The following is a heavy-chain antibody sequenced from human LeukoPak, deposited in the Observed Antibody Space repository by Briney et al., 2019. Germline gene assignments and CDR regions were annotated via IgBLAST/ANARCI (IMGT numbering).Heavy chain of an antibody. V-gene: IGHV3-74*01. CDR2: INSDGSST. CDR1: GFTFSSYW. J-gene: IGHJ6*04. Sequence: PGGSLRLSCAASGFTFSSYWMHWVRQAPGKGLVWVSRINSDGSSTSYADSVKGRFTISRDNAKSTLYLQMNSLRAEDTAVYYCARVYYGSGSYTGPYWYGMDVWGKGTTVTVSS. CDR3: ARVYYGSGSYTGPYWYGMDV. D-gene: IGHD3-10*01.